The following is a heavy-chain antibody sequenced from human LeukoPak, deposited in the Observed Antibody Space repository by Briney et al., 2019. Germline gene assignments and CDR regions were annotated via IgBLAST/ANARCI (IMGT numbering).Heavy chain of an antibody. J-gene: IGHJ4*02. CDR3: ARDYCSGGSCQFDY. D-gene: IGHD2-15*01. Sequence: SETLSLTRAVSGGSISSGGYSWSWIRQPPGKGLEWIGYIYHSGSTYYNPSLKSRVTISVDRSKNQFSLKLSSVTAADTAVYYCARDYCSGGSCQFDYWGQGTLVTVSS. CDR1: GGSISSGGYS. V-gene: IGHV4-30-2*01. CDR2: IYHSGST.